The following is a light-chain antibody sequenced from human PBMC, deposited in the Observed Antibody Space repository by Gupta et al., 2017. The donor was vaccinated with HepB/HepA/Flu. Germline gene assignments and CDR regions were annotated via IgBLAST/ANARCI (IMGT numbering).Light chain of an antibody. CDR1: SSDVGSYNR. Sequence: QSALTQPPSVSGSPGQSVTISCTATSSDVGSYNRVSWYQQPPGTAPKLMIYEVSNRPSGVPGRFSGSKSGNTASLTISGLQAEDEADYYCSSYTSSSTLVFGGGTKLTVL. V-gene: IGLV2-18*02. CDR2: EVS. CDR3: SSYTSSSTLV. J-gene: IGLJ2*01.